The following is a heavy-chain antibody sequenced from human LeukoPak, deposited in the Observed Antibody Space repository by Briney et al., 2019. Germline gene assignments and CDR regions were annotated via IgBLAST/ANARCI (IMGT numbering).Heavy chain of an antibody. CDR3: ARLPDYGDLDAFDI. D-gene: IGHD4-17*01. V-gene: IGHV1-69*05. J-gene: IGHJ3*02. Sequence: ASVKVSCKASGGTFSSYAISWVRQAPGQGLEWMGGIIPIFGTANYAQKFQGRVTITTDESTSTAYMELSSLRSEDTAVYYCARLPDYGDLDAFDIWGQGTMVTVPS. CDR1: GGTFSSYA. CDR2: IIPIFGTA.